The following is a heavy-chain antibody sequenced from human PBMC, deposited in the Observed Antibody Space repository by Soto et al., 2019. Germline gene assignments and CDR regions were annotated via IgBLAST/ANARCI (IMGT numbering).Heavy chain of an antibody. V-gene: IGHV3-21*01. D-gene: IGHD2-21*02. J-gene: IGHJ6*02. CDR2: IGTRGDI. Sequence: LRLSCAGSGFTFSRYSMNWVRQAPGKGLEWVASIGTRGDIYYAESVKGRLTISRDNAKNSLSLEMDSLRVEDTGVYYCAREETAWPLAYGLDVWGQGTTVTVSS. CDR1: GFTFSRYS. CDR3: AREETAWPLAYGLDV.